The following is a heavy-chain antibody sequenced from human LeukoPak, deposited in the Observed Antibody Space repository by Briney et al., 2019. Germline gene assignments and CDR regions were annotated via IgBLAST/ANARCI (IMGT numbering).Heavy chain of an antibody. CDR2: IWYDGSNK. V-gene: IGHV3-33*01. CDR3: ARDLMGGMGGFDY. CDR1: GFTFSSYG. Sequence: GGSLRLSCAASGFTFSSYGMHWVRQAPGKGLEWVAVIWYDGSNKYYADSVKGRFTISRDNSKNTLYLQMNSLRAEDTAVYYCARDLMGGMGGFDYWGQGTLVTVSS. J-gene: IGHJ4*02. D-gene: IGHD2-15*01.